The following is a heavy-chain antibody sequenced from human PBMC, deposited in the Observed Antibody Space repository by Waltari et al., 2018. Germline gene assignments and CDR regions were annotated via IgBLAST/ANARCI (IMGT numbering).Heavy chain of an antibody. CDR3: ARDSTVTTNAFDI. V-gene: IGHV3-30*01. D-gene: IGHD4-17*01. CDR2: ISYDGSNK. Sequence: QVQLVESGGGVVQPGRSLRLSCAASGFTFRSYAMHWVRQAPGKGLEWVAVISYDGSNKYYADSVKGRFTISRDNSKNTLYLQMNSLRAEDTAVYYCARDSTVTTNAFDIWGQGTMVTVSS. CDR1: GFTFRSYA. J-gene: IGHJ3*02.